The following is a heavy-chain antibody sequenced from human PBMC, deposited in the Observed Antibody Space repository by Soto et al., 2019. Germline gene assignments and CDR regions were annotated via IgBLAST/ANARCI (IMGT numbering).Heavy chain of an antibody. Sequence: GGSLRLSCAASGFTFSNAWMSWVRQAPGKGLEWVGRIKSKTDGGTTDYAAPVKGRFTISRDDSKNTLYLQMNSLKTEDTAVYYCTTRTDTAMVTSDYWGQGTLVTVSS. V-gene: IGHV3-15*01. J-gene: IGHJ4*02. CDR1: GFTFSNAW. D-gene: IGHD5-18*01. CDR2: IKSKTDGGTT. CDR3: TTRTDTAMVTSDY.